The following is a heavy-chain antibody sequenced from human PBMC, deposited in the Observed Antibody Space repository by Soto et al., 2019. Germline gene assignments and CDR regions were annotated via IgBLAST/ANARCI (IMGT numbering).Heavy chain of an antibody. D-gene: IGHD1-26*01. CDR3: ARGYSGSYSPPGSEDSRLMDPPDY. CDR1: GFTFSSYA. V-gene: IGHV3-30-3*01. CDR2: ISYDGSNK. J-gene: IGHJ4*02. Sequence: GGSLRLSCAASGFTFSSYAMHWVRQAPGKGLEWVAVISYDGSNKYYADSVKGRFTISRDNSKNTLYLQMNSLRAEDTAVYYCARGYSGSYSPPGSEDSRLMDPPDYWGQGTLVTVSS.